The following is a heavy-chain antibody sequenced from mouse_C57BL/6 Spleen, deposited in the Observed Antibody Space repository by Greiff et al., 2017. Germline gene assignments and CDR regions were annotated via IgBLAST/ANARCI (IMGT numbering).Heavy chain of an antibody. CDR3: ARGDYGTYYYAMDY. D-gene: IGHD2-1*01. CDR1: GFNITDYY. CDR2: IDPEDGKT. J-gene: IGHJ4*01. Sequence: EVQLQQSGAELVKPGASVKLSCTASGFNITDYYMHWVKQRTEQGLEWIGRIDPEDGKTKYAPKFQGKATIPADTSSNTAYLQLSSLTSEDTAVYYGARGDYGTYYYAMDYWGQGTSVTVSS. V-gene: IGHV14-2*01.